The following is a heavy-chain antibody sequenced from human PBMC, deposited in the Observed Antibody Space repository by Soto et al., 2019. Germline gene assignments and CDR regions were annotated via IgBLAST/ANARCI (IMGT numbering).Heavy chain of an antibody. D-gene: IGHD3-3*01. CDR2: IYYSGST. CDR3: ARARTISWGWVDV. CDR1: GGSISSGDYY. V-gene: IGHV4-30-4*01. Sequence: PSETLSLTCTVSGGSISSGDYYWSWIRQPPGKGLEWIGYIYYSGSTYYNPSLKSRVTISVDTSKNQFSLKLSSVTAADTAVYYCARARTISWGWVDVWGKGTTVTVSS. J-gene: IGHJ6*04.